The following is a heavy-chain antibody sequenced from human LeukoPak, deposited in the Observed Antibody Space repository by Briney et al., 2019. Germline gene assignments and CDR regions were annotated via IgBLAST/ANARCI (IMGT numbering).Heavy chain of an antibody. D-gene: IGHD3-22*01. J-gene: IGHJ6*02. CDR2: INHSGST. Sequence: SETLSLTCAVYGGSFSNYYWSWIRQPPGKGLEWLGEINHSGSTNYNPSLKSRVTISVDTSKNQFSLKLSSVTAADTAVFYCARGPHYYESSGYYGKGYYYYGMDVWGQGTTVTVSS. CDR1: GGSFSNYY. V-gene: IGHV4-34*01. CDR3: ARGPHYYESSGYYGKGYYYYGMDV.